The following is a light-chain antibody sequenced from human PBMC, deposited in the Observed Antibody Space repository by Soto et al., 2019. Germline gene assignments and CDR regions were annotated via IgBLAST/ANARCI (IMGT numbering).Light chain of an antibody. J-gene: IGLJ1*01. CDR3: SSYTGANTYV. CDR1: SSDVGGYNY. CDR2: EVS. Sequence: QSVLTQPASVSGSPGQSITISCTGISSDVGGYNYVSWYQQHPGKAPKLMIYEVSNRPSGVSNRFSGSKSGNTASLTISGLQAEDEADYYCSSYTGANTYVFGTGTKVTVL. V-gene: IGLV2-14*01.